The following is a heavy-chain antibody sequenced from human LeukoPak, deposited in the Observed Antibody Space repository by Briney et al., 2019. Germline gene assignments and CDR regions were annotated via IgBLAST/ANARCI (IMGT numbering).Heavy chain of an antibody. J-gene: IGHJ3*02. CDR1: GYTFTSYW. Sequence: GESLKISCKGSGYTFTSYWIAWVRQMPGKGLECMGIINPSDSDTRYSPSFQGQVTISADKSISTAYLQWSSLKASDTAMYYCARHLFRGVIPNDAFDIWGQGTMVTVSS. V-gene: IGHV5-51*01. CDR3: ARHLFRGVIPNDAFDI. D-gene: IGHD3-10*01. CDR2: INPSDSDT.